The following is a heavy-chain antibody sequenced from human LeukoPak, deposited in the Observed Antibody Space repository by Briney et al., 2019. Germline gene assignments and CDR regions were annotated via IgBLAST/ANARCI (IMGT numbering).Heavy chain of an antibody. J-gene: IGHJ5*02. V-gene: IGHV3-30*02. D-gene: IGHD1-26*01. CDR2: IQYDGSNK. CDR1: GFTFSSYA. Sequence: QPGGSLRLSCAASGFTFSSYAMHWVRQAPGKGLEWVAFIQYDGSNKYYADSVKGRFTISRDNSKNTLYLQMNSLRAEDTAVYYCAKDYEPLVGVHRWGDWFDPWGQGTLVTVSS. CDR3: AKDYEPLVGVHRWGDWFDP.